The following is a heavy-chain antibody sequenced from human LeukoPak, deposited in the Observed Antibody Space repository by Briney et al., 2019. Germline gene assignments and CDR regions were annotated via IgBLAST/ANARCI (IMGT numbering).Heavy chain of an antibody. CDR3: ARGYSSSSVGYFQH. Sequence: SQTLSLTCAISGDSVSSNSAAWNWIRQSPSRGLEWLGRTYYRSKWCNDYAVSVKSRITINPDTSMNQFSLQLNSVTPEDTAVYYCARGYSSSSVGYFQHWGQGTLVTVSS. V-gene: IGHV6-1*01. D-gene: IGHD6-6*01. CDR2: TYYRSKWCN. CDR1: GDSVSSNSAA. J-gene: IGHJ1*01.